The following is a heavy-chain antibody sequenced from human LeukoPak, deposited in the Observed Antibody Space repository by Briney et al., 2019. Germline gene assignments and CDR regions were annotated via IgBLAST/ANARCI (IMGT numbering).Heavy chain of an antibody. CDR3: ARLPTFYYDSSGYHYDY. V-gene: IGHV3-23*01. Sequence: HAGGSLRLSCAASGFTFSSYTMSWVRQAPGKGLEWVSTITTSDGNTYYADSVKGRFTVSRDNSKNTLYLQMNSLRAEDTGVYFCARLPTFYYDSSGYHYDYWGQGTLVTVSS. CDR2: ITTSDGNT. J-gene: IGHJ4*02. CDR1: GFTFSSYT. D-gene: IGHD3-22*01.